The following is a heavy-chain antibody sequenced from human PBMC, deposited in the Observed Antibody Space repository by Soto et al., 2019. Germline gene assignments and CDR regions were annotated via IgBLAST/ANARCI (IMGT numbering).Heavy chain of an antibody. D-gene: IGHD3-10*01. J-gene: IGHJ4*02. CDR2: FSHSGST. Sequence: SETLSLTCAVSGGSISSGGYSWSWIRQPPGKGLEWIGYFSHSGSTYYNPSLKSRVTISVDRSKNQFSLKLSSVTAEDTAVYYCAKSLRGVIIDFDYWGQGTLVTVSS. V-gene: IGHV4-30-2*01. CDR1: GGSISSGGYS. CDR3: AKSLRGVIIDFDY.